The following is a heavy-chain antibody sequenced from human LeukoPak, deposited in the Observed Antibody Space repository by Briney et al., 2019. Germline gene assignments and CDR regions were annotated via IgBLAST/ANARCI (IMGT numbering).Heavy chain of an antibody. CDR3: ARDIPYYDSSGPTGGDAFDI. CDR1: GFTFSSYS. V-gene: IGHV3-21*01. J-gene: IGHJ3*02. D-gene: IGHD3-22*01. Sequence: GGSLRLSCAASGFTFSSYSMSWVRQAPGKGLEWVSSISSSSSYIYYADSVKGRFTISRDNAKNSLYLQMNSLRAEDTAVYCCARDIPYYDSSGPTGGDAFDIWGQGTMVTVSS. CDR2: ISSSSSYI.